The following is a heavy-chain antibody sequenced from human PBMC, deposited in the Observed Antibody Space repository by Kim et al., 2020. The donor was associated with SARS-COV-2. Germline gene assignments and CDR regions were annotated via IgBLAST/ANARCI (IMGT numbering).Heavy chain of an antibody. CDR1: GYSFTSYW. D-gene: IGHD2-15*01. CDR3: ARVYGGNAYYYYGMDV. V-gene: IGHV5-10-1*01. J-gene: IGHJ6*02. CDR2: IDPSDSYT. Sequence: GESLKISCKGSGYSFTSYWISWVRQMPGKGLEWMGRIDPSDSYTNYSPSFQGHVTISAYKSISTAYLQWSSLKASDTAMYYCARVYGGNAYYYYGMDVWGQGTTVTVSS.